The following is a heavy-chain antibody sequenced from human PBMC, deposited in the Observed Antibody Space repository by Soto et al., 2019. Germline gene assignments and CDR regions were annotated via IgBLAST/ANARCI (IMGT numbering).Heavy chain of an antibody. Sequence: SETLSLTCTVSGVSITSDYWSWIRQPPGKGLEWIGHIYYSGGTNYNPSLKSRVTISVDSSKKQFSLKLNSVSAADTAVYYCARLLNNGWYRIDYWGQGTLVTVSS. D-gene: IGHD6-19*01. CDR2: IYYSGGT. V-gene: IGHV4-59*01. CDR3: ARLLNNGWYRIDY. CDR1: GVSITSDY. J-gene: IGHJ4*02.